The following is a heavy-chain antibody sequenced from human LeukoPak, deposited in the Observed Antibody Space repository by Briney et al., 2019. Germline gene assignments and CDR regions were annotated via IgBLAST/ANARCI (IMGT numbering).Heavy chain of an antibody. J-gene: IGHJ4*02. D-gene: IGHD1-26*01. V-gene: IGHV1-8*01. CDR1: GYTFTSYD. CDR3: ARGREYSGSYSPLFDY. Sequence: ASVTLSCTASGYTFTSYDINWVRQATGQGHEWMGWMNPNSGNTGYSQKFQGRVTMTRHISISTAYMELSSLRSEDTAVYYCARGREYSGSYSPLFDYWGQGTLVTVSS. CDR2: MNPNSGNT.